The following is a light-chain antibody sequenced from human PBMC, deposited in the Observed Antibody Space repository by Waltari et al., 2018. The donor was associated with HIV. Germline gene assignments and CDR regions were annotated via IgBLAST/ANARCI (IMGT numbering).Light chain of an antibody. V-gene: IGLV1-44*01. CDR3: SAWDDSLRATV. J-gene: IGLJ1*01. CDR2: GHN. CDR1: FSNLGANT. Sequence: QSVMSHPPSASGTPGQTVTIPCSGRFSNLGANTVNWYQQIPGTAPRLLIYGHNQRPSGVPDRFSGSRSGTSASLTIGGLQYEDEADYYCSAWDDSLRATVFGTGTRVTVL.